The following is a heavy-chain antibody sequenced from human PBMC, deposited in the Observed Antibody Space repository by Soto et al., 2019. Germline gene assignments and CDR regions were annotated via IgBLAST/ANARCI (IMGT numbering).Heavy chain of an antibody. J-gene: IGHJ6*02. CDR2: IYYSGST. V-gene: IGHV4-61*08. Sequence: SETLSLTCTVSGGSISSGDYYWSWIRQPPGKGLEWIGYIYYSGSTNYNPSLKSRVTISVDTSKNQFSLKLSSVTAADTAVYYCARDAHDYDFWSGYYYYGMDVWGQGTTVTVSS. CDR1: GGSISSGDYY. D-gene: IGHD3-3*01. CDR3: ARDAHDYDFWSGYYYYGMDV.